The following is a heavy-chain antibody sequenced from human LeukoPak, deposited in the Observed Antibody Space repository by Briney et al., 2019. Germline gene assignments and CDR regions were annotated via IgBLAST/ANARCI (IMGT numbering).Heavy chain of an antibody. CDR3: ARRRSGSYYNY. D-gene: IGHD1-26*01. J-gene: IGHJ4*02. V-gene: IGHV4-34*01. CDR2: INHSGST. Sequence: GSLRLSCEASAFTFSSYWMSWIRQPPGKGLEWIGEINHSGSTNYNPSLKSRVTISVDTSKNQFSLKLSSVTAADTAVYYCARRRSGSYYNYWGQGTLVTVSS. CDR1: AFTFSSYW.